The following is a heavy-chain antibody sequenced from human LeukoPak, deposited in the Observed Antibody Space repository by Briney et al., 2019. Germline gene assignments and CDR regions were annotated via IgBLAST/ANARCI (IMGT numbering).Heavy chain of an antibody. CDR3: ARDGVGTAFDL. D-gene: IGHD1-26*01. J-gene: IGHJ3*01. CDR2: VSYDGSGE. CDR1: GFIFRGYP. V-gene: IGHV3-30*01. Sequence: GRSLRLSCAASGFIFRGYPMHWVRQAPGKGLEWVAVVSYDGSGEKYADSVNGRFTISRDNSKNTLYLQMNSLRAEDTAVFYCARDGVGTAFDLWGQGTMVTVSS.